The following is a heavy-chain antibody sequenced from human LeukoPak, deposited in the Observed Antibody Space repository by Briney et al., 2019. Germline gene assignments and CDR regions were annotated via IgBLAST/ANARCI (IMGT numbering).Heavy chain of an antibody. V-gene: IGHV1-46*01. CDR3: ARAGIPAAGTPVDY. Sequence: ASVKVSCKASGYTFTRYYMHWVRQAPGQGLEWMGIINPSAGSTSNAQKFQGRVSMTRDMSTSTVYMELSSLRSEDTAVYYCARAGIPAAGTPVDYWGQGTLVTASS. J-gene: IGHJ4*02. CDR2: INPSAGST. D-gene: IGHD6-13*01. CDR1: GYTFTRYY.